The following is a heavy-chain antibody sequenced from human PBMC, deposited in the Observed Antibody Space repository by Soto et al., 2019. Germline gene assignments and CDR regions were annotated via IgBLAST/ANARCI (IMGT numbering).Heavy chain of an antibody. D-gene: IGHD3-10*01. J-gene: IGHJ5*02. CDR2: INHSGST. V-gene: IGHV4-34*01. Sequence: KSSETLSLTCAVYGGSFSGYYWSWIRQPPGKGLEWIGEINHSGSTNYNPSLKSRVTISVDTSKNQFSLKLSSVTAADTAVYYCARKTRGNFDPWGQGTLVTVSS. CDR3: ARKTRGNFDP. CDR1: GGSFSGYY.